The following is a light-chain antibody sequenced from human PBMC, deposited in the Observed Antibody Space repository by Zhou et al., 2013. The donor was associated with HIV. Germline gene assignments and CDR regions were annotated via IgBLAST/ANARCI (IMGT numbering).Light chain of an antibody. V-gene: IGKV3-11*01. CDR1: HSVTNY. CDR2: DAS. J-gene: IGKJ2*01. Sequence: EIVLTQSPATLSLSPGERVTLSCRASHSVTNYLAWYQQKPGQAPRLLIYDASNRATGIPARFSGSGSGTDFTLTISSLEPEDFAVYFCQQRAFSYTFGLGTKLEIK. CDR3: QQRAFSYT.